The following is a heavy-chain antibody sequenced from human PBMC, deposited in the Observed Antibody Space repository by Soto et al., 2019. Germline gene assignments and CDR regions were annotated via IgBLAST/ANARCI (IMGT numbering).Heavy chain of an antibody. V-gene: IGHV4-30-2*06. J-gene: IGHJ5*02. D-gene: IGHD1-1*01. CDR3: VRESTTSGPNWFDT. CDR2: IYHSGST. Sequence: SETLSLTCSVSGGSINSGRSSWNWIRQSPGKGLEWIAYIYHSGSTYYNPSLKSRVTISVGRSENQFSPKLTSVTAADTAVYYCVRESTTSGPNWFDTWGPGILVTVYS. CDR1: GGSINSGRSS.